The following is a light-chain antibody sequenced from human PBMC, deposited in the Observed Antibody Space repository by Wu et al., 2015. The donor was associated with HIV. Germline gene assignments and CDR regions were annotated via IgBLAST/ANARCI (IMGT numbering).Light chain of an antibody. CDR2: KTS. J-gene: IGKJ1*01. Sequence: DIQMTQSPSTLSASVGDRVTITCRASQSSSSWLAWYQQKPGKAPKLLIYKTSTLESGVPSRFSGSESGTEFTLTITSLQPDDSATYYCQQYDKYPWTFGPGTKVQI. V-gene: IGKV1-5*03. CDR1: QSSSSW. CDR3: QQYDKYPWT.